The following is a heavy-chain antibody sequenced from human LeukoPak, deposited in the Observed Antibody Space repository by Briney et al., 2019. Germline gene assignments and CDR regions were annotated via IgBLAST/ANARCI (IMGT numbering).Heavy chain of an antibody. CDR3: ANPTVTTPGY. D-gene: IGHD4-17*01. J-gene: IGHJ4*02. CDR2: ISWNSGSI. Sequence: GGSLRLSCAASGFTFDDYAMHWVRQAPGKGLEWVSGISWNSGSIGYADSVKGRFTISRDNSKNTLYLQMNSLRAEDTAVYYCANPTVTTPGYWGQGTLVTVSS. V-gene: IGHV3-9*01. CDR1: GFTFDDYA.